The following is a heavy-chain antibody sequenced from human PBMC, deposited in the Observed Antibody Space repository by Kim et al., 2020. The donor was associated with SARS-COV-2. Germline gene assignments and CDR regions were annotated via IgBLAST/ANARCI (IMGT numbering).Heavy chain of an antibody. D-gene: IGHD3-3*01. CDR3: ARYYDFWSGYY. V-gene: IGHV3-7*03. Sequence: YYVDSVKGRFTISRDNAKNSLYLQMNSLRAEDTAVYYGARYYDFWSGYYWGQGTLVTVSS. J-gene: IGHJ4*02.